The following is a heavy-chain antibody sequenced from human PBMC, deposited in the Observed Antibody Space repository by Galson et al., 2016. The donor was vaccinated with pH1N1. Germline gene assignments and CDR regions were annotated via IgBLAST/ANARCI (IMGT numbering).Heavy chain of an antibody. J-gene: IGHJ6*02. V-gene: IGHV5-51*01. Sequence: QSGAEVKKPGESLKISCKGSGYSFTNYWIAWVRQMPGKGLEWMGIIYPSDSDTRYSPSFQGQVTISADTSINTAYLQWRSLQASDTAVFYCARQDTSGFGSYHYGMDVWGQGTAVTVSS. D-gene: IGHD3-22*01. CDR2: IYPSDSDT. CDR3: ARQDTSGFGSYHYGMDV. CDR1: GYSFTNYW.